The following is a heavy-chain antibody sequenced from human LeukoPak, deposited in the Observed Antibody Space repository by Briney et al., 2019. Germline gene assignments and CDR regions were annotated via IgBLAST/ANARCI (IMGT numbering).Heavy chain of an antibody. J-gene: IGHJ2*01. CDR1: GGSISSYY. D-gene: IGHD3-16*02. CDR3: ARDYQTWYFDL. Sequence: PSETLSLTCTVSGGSISSYYWSWIRQPSGKGLEWIGYVSDSGITNYNPSLKSRVTISVDTSKNQFSLKLSSVTAADTAVYFCARDYQTWYFDLWGRGTLVTVSS. CDR2: VSDSGIT. V-gene: IGHV4-59*01.